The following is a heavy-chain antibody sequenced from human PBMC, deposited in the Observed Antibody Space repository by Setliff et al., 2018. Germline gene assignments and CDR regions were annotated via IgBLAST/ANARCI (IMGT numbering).Heavy chain of an antibody. Sequence: GASVKVSCKASGGTFSSYGISWVRQAPGQRLEWMGFIYTDNGNTKYSKNFQDRVAITRDTSASTAYMELSSLTSEDTAVYFCARGSRGFDYWGQGALVTVSS. CDR2: IYTDNGNT. V-gene: IGHV1-3*04. J-gene: IGHJ4*02. CDR1: GGTFSSYG. CDR3: ARGSRGFDY.